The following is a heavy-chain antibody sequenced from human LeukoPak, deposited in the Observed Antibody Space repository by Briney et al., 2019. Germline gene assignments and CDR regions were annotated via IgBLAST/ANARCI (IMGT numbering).Heavy chain of an antibody. CDR3: AKDLRGSYYESY. V-gene: IGHV3-9*01. D-gene: IGHD1-26*01. CDR2: ISWNSGSI. J-gene: IGHJ4*02. Sequence: PSRSLRLSCAASGFTFDDYAMHWVRQAPGKGLEWVSGISWNSGSIGYADSVKGRFTISRDNAKNSLYLQMNSLRAEDTALYYCAKDLRGSYYESYWGQGTLVTVSS. CDR1: GFTFDDYA.